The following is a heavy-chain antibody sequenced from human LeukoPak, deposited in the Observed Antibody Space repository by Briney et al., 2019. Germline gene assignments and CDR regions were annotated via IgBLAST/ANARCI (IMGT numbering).Heavy chain of an antibody. D-gene: IGHD3-16*01. CDR2: INSDGSST. J-gene: IGHJ5*02. CDR3: VRTLHNWFDP. CDR1: GFTFSSYW. Sequence: PGGSPRLSCAASGFTFSSYWMHWVRQAPGKGLEWVSLINSDGSSTTYADSVKGRFTISRDNAKNTFYPQMNSLRAEDTAVYYCVRTLHNWFDPWGQGTLVTVSS. V-gene: IGHV3-74*01.